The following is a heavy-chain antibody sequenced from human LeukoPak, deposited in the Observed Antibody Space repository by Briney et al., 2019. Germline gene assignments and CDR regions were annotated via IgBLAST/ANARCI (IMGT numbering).Heavy chain of an antibody. D-gene: IGHD6-13*01. CDR3: ARHLPGSWGTGGFDY. CDR1: GGSISSSSYY. CDR2: IFYSGST. V-gene: IGHV4-61*05. J-gene: IGHJ4*02. Sequence: PSETLSLTCTVSGGSISSSSYYWGWIRQPPGKGLEWIGYIFYSGSTNYNPSLKSRVTISVDTSKNPFSLKLSSVTAADTAVYYCARHLPGSWGTGGFDYWGQGTLVTVSS.